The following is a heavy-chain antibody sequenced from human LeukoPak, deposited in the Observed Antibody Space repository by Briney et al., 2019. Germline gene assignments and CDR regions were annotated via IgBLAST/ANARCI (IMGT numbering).Heavy chain of an antibody. CDR1: GFTFSSYW. D-gene: IGHD3-16*01. J-gene: IGHJ3*01. V-gene: IGHV3-7*01. CDR2: IKQDGSEK. CDR3: AKLLSGSYVIFDAFNV. Sequence: GGSLRLSCAASGFTFSSYWMSWVRQAPGKGLEWVANIKQDGSEKYYVDSVKGRFTISRDNSRNTLYLQMNSLRVEDTAVYYCAKLLSGSYVIFDAFNVWGQGTMVTVSS.